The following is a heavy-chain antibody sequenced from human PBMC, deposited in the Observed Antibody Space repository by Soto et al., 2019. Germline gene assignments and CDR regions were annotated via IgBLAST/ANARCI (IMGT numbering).Heavy chain of an antibody. V-gene: IGHV4-59*08. Sequence: QVQLQQSGPRLVKPSETLSLTCTVSSGPDRSHNWGWVRQPPGRGLEWFGYVYYTGDTAYNPSLRGRVTISADTSTNDISLTLNYVTAADTAVYYCVRQGIDYLHGLVDVWGQGTTVSVSS. CDR2: VYYTGDT. J-gene: IGHJ6*02. D-gene: IGHD4-17*01. CDR1: SGPDRSHN. CDR3: VRQGIDYLHGLVDV.